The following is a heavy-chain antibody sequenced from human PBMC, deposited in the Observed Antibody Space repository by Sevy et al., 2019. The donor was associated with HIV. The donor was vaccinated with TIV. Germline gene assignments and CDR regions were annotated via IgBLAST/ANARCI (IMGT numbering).Heavy chain of an antibody. CDR2: IYTSGST. CDR3: ARDYCSGGSCYGSDAFDI. J-gene: IGHJ3*02. CDR1: GGSISSGTYY. Sequence: SETLSLTCTVSGGSISSGTYYWNWVRQPAGKGLEWIGRIYTSGSTNYNPSLKSRVTISVDTSKNQFSLKLNSVTAADTAVYYCARDYCSGGSCYGSDAFDIWGRGTMVTVSS. D-gene: IGHD2-15*01. V-gene: IGHV4-61*02.